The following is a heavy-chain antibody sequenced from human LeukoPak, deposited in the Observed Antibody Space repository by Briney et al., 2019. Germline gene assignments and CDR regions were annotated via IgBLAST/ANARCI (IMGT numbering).Heavy chain of an antibody. J-gene: IGHJ1*01. D-gene: IGHD6-6*01. CDR3: ARGWSIAAPPEYLQQ. V-gene: IGHV4-39*01. Sequence: SETLSLTCTVSGGSISSSSYYWGWIRQPPGKGLEWIGSIYYSGSTYYNPSLKSRVTISVDTSKNQFSLKLSSVTAADTAVYYCARGWSIAAPPEYLQQWGQGTLVTVSS. CDR2: IYYSGST. CDR1: GGSISSSSYY.